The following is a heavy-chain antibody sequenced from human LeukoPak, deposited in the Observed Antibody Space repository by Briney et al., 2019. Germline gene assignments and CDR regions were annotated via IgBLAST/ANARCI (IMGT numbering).Heavy chain of an antibody. V-gene: IGHV4-34*01. J-gene: IGHJ4*02. CDR3: ARGSGWYGIDY. D-gene: IGHD6-19*01. CDR2: INHSGST. CDR1: GGSFSGYY. Sequence: PSETLSLTCAVYGGSFSGYYWSWIRQPPGKGLEWIGEINHSGSTNYNPFLKSRVTISVDTSKNQFSLKLSSVTAADTAVYYCARGSGWYGIDYWGQGTLVTVSS.